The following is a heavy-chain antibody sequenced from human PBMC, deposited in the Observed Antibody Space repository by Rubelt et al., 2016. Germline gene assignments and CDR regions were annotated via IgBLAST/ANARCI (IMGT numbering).Heavy chain of an antibody. Sequence: QPPGKGLEWIGAVYYNGNTYYNPSLKTRVTVYADTSKNQFFLRLLSVTAADTAVYYCARRTVVVVAMRADAFDIWGQGTMVTVSS. J-gene: IGHJ3*02. D-gene: IGHD2-21*01. CDR2: VYYNGNT. V-gene: IGHV4-39*01. CDR3: ARRTVVVVAMRADAFDI.